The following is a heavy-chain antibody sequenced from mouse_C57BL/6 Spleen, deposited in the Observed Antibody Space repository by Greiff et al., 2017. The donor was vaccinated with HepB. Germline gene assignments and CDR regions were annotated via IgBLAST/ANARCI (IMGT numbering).Heavy chain of an antibody. CDR1: GYSFTGYY. V-gene: IGHV1-42*01. D-gene: IGHD1-1*01. J-gene: IGHJ2*01. CDR2: INPSTGGT. Sequence: EVQLQQSGPELVKPGASVKISCKASGYSFTGYYMNWVKQSPEKSLEWIGEINPSTGGTTYNQKFKAKATLTVDKSSSTAYMQLKSLTSEDSAVYYCARGYGSSSDYWGQGTTLTVSS. CDR3: ARGYGSSSDY.